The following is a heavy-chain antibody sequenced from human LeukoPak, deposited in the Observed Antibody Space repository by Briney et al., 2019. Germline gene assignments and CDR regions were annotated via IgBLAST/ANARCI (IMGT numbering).Heavy chain of an antibody. CDR1: GGSISSGDYY. Sequence: SQTLSLTCTVSGGSISSGDYYWSWIRRPPGKGLEWTGYIYYSGSTYYNPSLKSRVTISVDTSKNQFSLKLSSVTAADTAVYYCARDLSSSYYRYYFDYWGQGTLVTVSS. CDR2: IYYSGST. D-gene: IGHD3-22*01. J-gene: IGHJ4*02. V-gene: IGHV4-30-4*08. CDR3: ARDLSSSYYRYYFDY.